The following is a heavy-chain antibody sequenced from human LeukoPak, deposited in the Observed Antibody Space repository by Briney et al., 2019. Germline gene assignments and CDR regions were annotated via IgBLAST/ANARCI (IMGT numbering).Heavy chain of an antibody. CDR3: AAEFSNEQWLDWDY. J-gene: IGHJ4*02. CDR1: ADSISNYY. Sequence: PSETLSHTCTVPADSISNYYWTWLREPPGKGLEWIGYIDSGGSTSYNTALNVRVTISIDTSKNKFSLKLRSVTAADTAVYYCAAEFSNEQWLDWDYWGQGTLVTVSS. V-gene: IGHV4-59*01. CDR2: IDSGGST. D-gene: IGHD6-19*01.